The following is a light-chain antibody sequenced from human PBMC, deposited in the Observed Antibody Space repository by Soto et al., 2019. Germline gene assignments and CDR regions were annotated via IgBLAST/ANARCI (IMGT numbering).Light chain of an antibody. CDR2: GAS. J-gene: IGKJ5*01. CDR3: QQLNNFPPT. V-gene: IGKV1-9*01. Sequence: SRLSQSPSFLSASVGDSVTITCRSRQVIFSYIGWHQQKPVKAPELLIYGASTLQSGVPSRFSGRGSGKEFTLTISNLQAEDVATYFCQQLNNFPPTFGQGARLE. CDR1: QVIFSY.